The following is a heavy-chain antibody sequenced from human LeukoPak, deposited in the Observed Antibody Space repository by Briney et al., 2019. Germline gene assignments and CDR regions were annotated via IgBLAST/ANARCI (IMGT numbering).Heavy chain of an antibody. CDR3: ALHRPIQLWLPDGVVD. V-gene: IGHV3-23*01. D-gene: IGHD5-18*01. CDR1: GFTFSNYA. Sequence: GGSLRLSCAASGFTFSNYAMSWARQAPGKGPEWVSAISGSGGSTYYADSVKGRFTISRDNSKNTLYLQMNSLRAEDTAVYYCALHRPIQLWLPDGVVDWGQGTLVTVSS. CDR2: ISGSGGST. J-gene: IGHJ4*02.